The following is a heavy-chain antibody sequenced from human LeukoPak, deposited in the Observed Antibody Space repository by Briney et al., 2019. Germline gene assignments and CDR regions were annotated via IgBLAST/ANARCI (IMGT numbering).Heavy chain of an antibody. J-gene: IGHJ4*02. CDR3: ARLPGEDTAMALPFDY. Sequence: ASVKVSCKASGYTFTSYDINWVRQATGQGLGWMGWMNPNSGNTGYAQKFQGRVTMTRNTSISTAYMELSSLRSEDTAVYYCARLPGEDTAMALPFDYWGQGTLVTVSS. CDR2: MNPNSGNT. D-gene: IGHD5-18*01. V-gene: IGHV1-8*01. CDR1: GYTFTSYD.